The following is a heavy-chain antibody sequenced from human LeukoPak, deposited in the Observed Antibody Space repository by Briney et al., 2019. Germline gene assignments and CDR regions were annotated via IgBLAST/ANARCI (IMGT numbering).Heavy chain of an antibody. J-gene: IGHJ6*03. Sequence: SETLSLTCTVSGGSISSYYWSWIRQPAGKGLEWIGRIYTSGSTNYNPSLKSRVTMSVDTSKNQFSLKLSSVTAADTAVYYCARTSPGSSSWGGFRYYYYMDVWGKGTTVTVSS. CDR1: GGSISSYY. CDR3: ARTSPGSSSWGGFRYYYYMDV. CDR2: IYTSGST. D-gene: IGHD6-13*01. V-gene: IGHV4-4*07.